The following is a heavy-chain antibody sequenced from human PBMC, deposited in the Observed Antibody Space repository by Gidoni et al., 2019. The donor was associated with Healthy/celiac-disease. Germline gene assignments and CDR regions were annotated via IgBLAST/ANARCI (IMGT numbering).Heavy chain of an antibody. CDR1: GFTFSSYA. V-gene: IGHV3-23*01. D-gene: IGHD1-26*01. CDR3: AKPRGELLRDDAFDI. Sequence: CGFTFSSYAMSWVRQAPGKGLEWVSAISGSGGSTYYADSVKGRFTISRDNSKNTLYLQMNSLRAEDTAVYYCAKPRGELLRDDAFDIWGQGTMVTVSS. J-gene: IGHJ3*02. CDR2: ISGSGGST.